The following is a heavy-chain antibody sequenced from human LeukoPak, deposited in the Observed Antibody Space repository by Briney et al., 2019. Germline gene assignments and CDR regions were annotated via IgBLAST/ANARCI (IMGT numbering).Heavy chain of an antibody. D-gene: IGHD2-2*01. V-gene: IGHV3-7*01. CDR3: ARGRCSSTSCFFDY. CDR1: GFTFSSYW. J-gene: IGHJ4*02. Sequence: GGSLRLSCAASGFTFSSYWMSWVRQPPGRGLEWVANIKQGGSDKYYVDSVKGRFTISRDNAKNSLSLQMNSLTAADTAVYYCARGRCSSTSCFFDYWGQGTLVTVSP. CDR2: IKQGGSDK.